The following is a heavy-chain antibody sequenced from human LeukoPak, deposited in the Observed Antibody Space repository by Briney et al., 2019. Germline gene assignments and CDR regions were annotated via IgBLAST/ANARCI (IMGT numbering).Heavy chain of an antibody. J-gene: IGHJ4*02. D-gene: IGHD5-18*01. V-gene: IGHV1-46*01. CDR1: GYTFTSYY. Sequence: ASVKVSRKASGYTFTSYYMHWVRQAPGQGLEWMGIINPSGGSTSYAQKFQGRVTMTRDTSTSTVYMELSSLRSEDTAVYYCAVIARASRIQLWSLDYWGQGTLVTVSS. CDR2: INPSGGST. CDR3: AVIARASRIQLWSLDY.